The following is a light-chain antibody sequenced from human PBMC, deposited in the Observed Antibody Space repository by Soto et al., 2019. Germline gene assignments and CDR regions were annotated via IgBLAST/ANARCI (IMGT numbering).Light chain of an antibody. V-gene: IGKV3-20*01. CDR2: GTS. CDR3: QQFSSSLWT. J-gene: IGKJ1*01. CDR1: QSVSSN. Sequence: EIVMTQSPATLSVSPGEVATLSCRASQSVSSNLAWYQQKPGQAPRLLIYGTSNRATGIPDRFSGSGSGTDFTLTISRLEPEDFAMYYCQQFSSSLWTFGQGTKVDIK.